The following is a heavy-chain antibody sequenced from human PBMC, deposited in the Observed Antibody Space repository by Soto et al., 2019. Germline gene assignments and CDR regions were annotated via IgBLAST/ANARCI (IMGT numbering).Heavy chain of an antibody. CDR3: ARGRPLYGLHFDY. D-gene: IGHD3-10*01. CDR2: SYYSGYYSGST. CDR1: GDSVTSDSYF. V-gene: IGHV4-61*01. J-gene: IGHJ4*02. Sequence: SETLSLTCTVSGDSVTSDSYFWSWIRQPPGKGLEWIGNSYYSGYYSGSTNHNPSLKSRVTVSVDTSKNQFSLKLSSVTAADTAVYYCARGRPLYGLHFDYWGQGTLVTVS.